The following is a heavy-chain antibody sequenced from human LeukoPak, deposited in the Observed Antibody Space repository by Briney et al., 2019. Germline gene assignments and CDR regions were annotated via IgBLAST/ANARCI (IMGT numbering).Heavy chain of an antibody. V-gene: IGHV1-46*01. D-gene: IGHD1-26*01. CDR3: ARDLVGATFGEAFDI. CDR1: GYTFTSYY. Sequence: ASVKVSCKASGYTFTSYYMHWVRQAPGQGLEWMGIINPSGGSTSYAQKFQGRVTMTRDTSTSTVYMELSSLRSEDTAVYYCARDLVGATFGEAFDIWGQGTMVTVSS. J-gene: IGHJ3*02. CDR2: INPSGGST.